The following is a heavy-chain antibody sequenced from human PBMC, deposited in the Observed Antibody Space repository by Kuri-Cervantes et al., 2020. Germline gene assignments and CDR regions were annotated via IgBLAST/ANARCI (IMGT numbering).Heavy chain of an antibody. J-gene: IGHJ6*02. CDR2: INPNSGGT. D-gene: IGHD3-10*01. Sequence: ASVKVSCKASGYTFTSYGISWVRQAPGQGLEWMGWINPNSGGTNYAQKFQGRVTMTRDTSISTAYMELSRLRSDDTAVYYCARSLTALWFGDQFWYYYYGMDVWGQGTTVTVSS. CDR1: GYTFTSYG. V-gene: IGHV1-2*02. CDR3: ARSLTALWFGDQFWYYYYGMDV.